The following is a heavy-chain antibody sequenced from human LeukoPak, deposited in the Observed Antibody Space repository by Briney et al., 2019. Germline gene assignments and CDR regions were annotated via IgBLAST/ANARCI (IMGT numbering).Heavy chain of an antibody. J-gene: IGHJ5*02. CDR1: GGSNNSYY. CDR2: THPSGNT. CDR3: ARKAPKKGWFDP. V-gene: IGHV4-4*09. Sequence: PSETLSLTCTVFGGSNNSYYWSWIRQPPGKGLEWIGYTHPSGNTNYSPSLKSRVTISIDMSRNQFSLKLSSVTAADTAVYYCARKAPKKGWFDPWGQGTLVTVSS.